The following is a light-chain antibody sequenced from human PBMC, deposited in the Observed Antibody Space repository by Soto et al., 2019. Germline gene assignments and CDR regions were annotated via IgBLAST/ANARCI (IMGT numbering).Light chain of an antibody. J-gene: IGLJ3*02. V-gene: IGLV2-8*01. CDR3: TSYVGNDSWV. CDR2: EVT. CDR1: SSDVGAYKY. Sequence: QSVLTQPPSASGSPGQSVTISCTGTSSDVGAYKYVSWYQQYPGKAPKLMIYEVTKRPSGVPDCFSGSKSGNTASLTVSGLQAEDEADYYCTSYVGNDSWVFGGGTKLTVL.